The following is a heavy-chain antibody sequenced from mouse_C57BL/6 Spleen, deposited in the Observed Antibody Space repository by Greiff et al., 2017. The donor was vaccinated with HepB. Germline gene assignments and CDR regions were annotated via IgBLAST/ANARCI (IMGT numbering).Heavy chain of an antibody. Sequence: VQLQQSGAELARPGASVKMSCKASGYTFTSYTMHWVKQRPGQGLEWIGYINPSSGYTKYNQKFKDKATLTADKSSSTAYMQLSSLTSEDSAVYYCARSLYDYDERGYAMDYWGQGTSVTVSS. V-gene: IGHV1-4*01. CDR3: ARSLYDYDERGYAMDY. D-gene: IGHD2-4*01. CDR2: INPSSGYT. J-gene: IGHJ4*01. CDR1: GYTFTSYT.